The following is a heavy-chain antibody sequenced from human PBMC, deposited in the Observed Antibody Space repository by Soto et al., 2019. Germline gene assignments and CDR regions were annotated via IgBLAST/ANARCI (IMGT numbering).Heavy chain of an antibody. CDR1: GFTFSSYA. V-gene: IGHV3-30-3*01. CDR3: ERRDYDCWSGHRYPYYYYGMDV. Sequence: QVQLVESGGGGVQPGRSLRLSCAASGFTFSSYAMHWVRQAPGKGLEWGAVISYDGSNKYYADSVKGRFTISIDKSNNTLYLQMNSLRAEDTAVYYCERRDYDCWSGHRYPYYYYGMDVWGQGTTVTVSS. CDR2: ISYDGSNK. J-gene: IGHJ6*02. D-gene: IGHD3-3*01.